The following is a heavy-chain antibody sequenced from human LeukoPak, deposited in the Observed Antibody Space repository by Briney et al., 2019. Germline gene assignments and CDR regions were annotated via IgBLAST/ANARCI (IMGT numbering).Heavy chain of an antibody. CDR2: IIPILGIA. CDR3: AWPYYYDSSGYQDY. Sequence: ASVKVSCKASGGTFSSYTISWVRQAPGQGLEWMGRIIPILGIANYAQKFQGRVTITADKSTSTAYMELSSLRSEDRAVYYCAWPYYYDSSGYQDYWGQGSLVTVSP. D-gene: IGHD3-22*01. CDR1: GGTFSSYT. V-gene: IGHV1-69*02. J-gene: IGHJ4*02.